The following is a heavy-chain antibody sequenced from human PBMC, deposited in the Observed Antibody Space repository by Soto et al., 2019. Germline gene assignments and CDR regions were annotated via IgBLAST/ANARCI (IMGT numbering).Heavy chain of an antibody. D-gene: IGHD2-2*01. Sequence: GGSLRLSCAASGFTFSSYAMSWVRQAPGKGLEWVSAISGSGGSTYYADSVKGRFTISRDNSKNTLYLQMNSLRAEDTAVYYFASQTLGSSTSCRYRYAGFYYYYYGMDVWGQGTTVTVSS. CDR3: ASQTLGSSTSCRYRYAGFYYYYYGMDV. CDR1: GFTFSSYA. CDR2: ISGSGGST. J-gene: IGHJ6*02. V-gene: IGHV3-23*01.